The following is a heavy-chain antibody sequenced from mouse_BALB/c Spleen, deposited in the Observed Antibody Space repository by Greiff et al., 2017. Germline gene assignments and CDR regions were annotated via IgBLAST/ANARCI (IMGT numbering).Heavy chain of an antibody. CDR3: TSPWGPRDY. CDR1: GYTFTDYE. Sequence: QVQLQQSGAELVRPGASVTLSCKASGYTFTDYEMHWVKQTPVHGLEWIGAIDPETGGTAYNQKFKGKAKLTAVTSTSTAYMELSSLTNEDSAVYYCTSPWGPRDYWGQGTTLTVSS. V-gene: IGHV1-15*01. CDR2: IDPETGGT. J-gene: IGHJ2*01.